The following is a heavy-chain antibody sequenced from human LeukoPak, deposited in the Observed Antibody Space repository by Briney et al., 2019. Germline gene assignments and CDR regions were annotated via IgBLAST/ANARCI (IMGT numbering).Heavy chain of an antibody. Sequence: GGSLRLSCAASGFTFSSYEMHWVRQAPGKGLEWVSYISSSGSTIYYADSVKGRFTISRDNAKNSLHLQMNSLRAEDTAVYYCAREAYGRRFDPWGQGTLVTVSS. J-gene: IGHJ5*02. CDR1: GFTFSSYE. CDR3: AREAYGRRFDP. V-gene: IGHV3-48*03. CDR2: ISSSGSTI. D-gene: IGHD3-10*01.